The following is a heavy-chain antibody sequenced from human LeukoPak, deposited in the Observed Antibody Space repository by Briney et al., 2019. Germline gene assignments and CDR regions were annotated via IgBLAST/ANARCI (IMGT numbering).Heavy chain of an antibody. Sequence: GSLRLSCAASGFTFSSYWMSWVRQAPGKGLEWVANIKQDGSEKHFVDSVKGRFTISRDNAKNSLYLQMNSLSADAKAIYYCARDISYPTSGYYYGFDYWGQGTLVTVSS. J-gene: IGHJ4*02. CDR3: ARDISYPTSGYYYGFDY. CDR1: GFTFSSYW. V-gene: IGHV3-7*03. D-gene: IGHD3-22*01. CDR2: IKQDGSEK.